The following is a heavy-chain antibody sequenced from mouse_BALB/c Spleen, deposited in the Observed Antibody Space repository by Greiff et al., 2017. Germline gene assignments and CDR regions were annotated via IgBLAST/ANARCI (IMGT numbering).Heavy chain of an antibody. V-gene: IGHV1-69*02. CDR3: AMGALLGITAYYAMDY. D-gene: IGHD2-4*01. CDR2: IDPSDSYT. J-gene: IGHJ4*01. CDR1: GYTFTSYW. Sequence: QVQLQQPGAELVKPGASVKLSCKASGYTFTSYWMHWVKQRPGQGLEWIGEIDPSDSYTNYNQKFKGKATLTVDKSSSTAYMQLSSLTSEDSAVYYCAMGALLGITAYYAMDYWGQGTSVTVSS.